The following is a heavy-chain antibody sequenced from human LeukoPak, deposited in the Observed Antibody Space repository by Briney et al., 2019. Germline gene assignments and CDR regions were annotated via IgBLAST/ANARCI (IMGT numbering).Heavy chain of an antibody. J-gene: IGHJ6*03. Sequence: GGSLRLSCAASGFTFSSYWMSWVRQAPGKGLEWVANIKQDGSEKYYVDSVKGRFTISRDNAKNSLYLQMNSLRAEDTAVYYCARTLVRYLDRHYYMDVWGKGTTVTVSS. CDR1: GFTFSSYW. CDR2: IKQDGSEK. CDR3: ARTLVRYLDRHYYMDV. V-gene: IGHV3-7*03. D-gene: IGHD3-3*01.